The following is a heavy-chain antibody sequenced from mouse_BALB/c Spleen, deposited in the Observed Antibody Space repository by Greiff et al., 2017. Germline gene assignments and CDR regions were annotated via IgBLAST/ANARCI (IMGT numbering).Heavy chain of an antibody. CDR1: GFTFSNYW. D-gene: IGHD2-4*01. CDR3: TSVYYDYDGGVYYAMDY. J-gene: IGHJ4*01. CDR2: IRLKSNNYAT. V-gene: IGHV6-6*02. Sequence: EVKLVESGGGLVQPGGSMKLSCVASGFTFSNYWMNWVRQSPEKGLEWVAEIRLKSNNYATHYAESVKGRFTISRDDSKSSVYLQMNNLRAEDTGIYYCTSVYYDYDGGVYYAMDYWGQGTSVTVSS.